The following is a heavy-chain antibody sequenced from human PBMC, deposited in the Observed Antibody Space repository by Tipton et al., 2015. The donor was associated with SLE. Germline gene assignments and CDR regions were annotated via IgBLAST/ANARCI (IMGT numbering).Heavy chain of an antibody. CDR3: AGVARGEWVVVFDY. J-gene: IGHJ4*02. CDR1: GYSISSGYY. CDR2: IYHSGST. D-gene: IGHD3-22*01. V-gene: IGHV4-38-2*01. Sequence: TLSLTCAVSGYSISSGYYWGWIRRPPGKGLGWIGSIYHSGSTYYNPPLKSRVTISVDTSKNQFSLKLSSVTAADTAVYYCAGVARGEWVVVFDYWGQGTLVTVSS.